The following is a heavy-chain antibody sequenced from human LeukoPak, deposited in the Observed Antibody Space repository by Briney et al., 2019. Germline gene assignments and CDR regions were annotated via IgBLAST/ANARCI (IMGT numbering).Heavy chain of an antibody. J-gene: IGHJ4*02. CDR1: GGSVTSGGYY. D-gene: IGHD3-3*01. V-gene: IGHV4-30-2*01. CDR2: TYHSGSP. Sequence: SETLSLTYTVSGGSVTSGGYYWGWVRQPPGKGLEWLGYTYHSGSPYYNPSLKSRVTISVDRSKSLFSLRLHSVTAADTAVYYCARAPYVRSGTSPRFLYYFGYWGQGILVTVSS. CDR3: ARAPYVRSGTSPRFLYYFGY.